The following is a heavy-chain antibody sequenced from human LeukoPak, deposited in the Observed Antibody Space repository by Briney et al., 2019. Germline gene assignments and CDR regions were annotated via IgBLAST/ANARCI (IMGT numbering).Heavy chain of an antibody. D-gene: IGHD3-16*01. J-gene: IGHJ4*02. CDR1: GLPIADFA. CDR2: ISGSGGST. CDR3: AKGRGIGY. Sequence: GGSLRLSCVASGLPIADFAMHWVRQAPGKGLEWVSAISGSGGSTYYADSVKGRFTISRDNSKNTLYLQMNSLRAEDTAVYYCAKGRGIGYWGQGTLVTVSS. V-gene: IGHV3-23*01.